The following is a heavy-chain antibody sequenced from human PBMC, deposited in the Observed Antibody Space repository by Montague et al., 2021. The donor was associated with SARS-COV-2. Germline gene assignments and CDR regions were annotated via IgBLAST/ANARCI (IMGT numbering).Heavy chain of an antibody. J-gene: IGHJ4*02. CDR1: GFSLSTSGMC. Sequence: AVVKPRQTLTLTCTFSGFSLSTSGMCVSWIRQPPGKALEWLARIDWDDDKYYSTSLKTRLTISKDTSKNQVVLTMTNMDPVDTATYYCARIRYDILTGYQTLFDYWGQGTLVTVSS. CDR2: IDWDDDK. CDR3: ARIRYDILTGYQTLFDY. V-gene: IGHV2-70*11. D-gene: IGHD3-9*01.